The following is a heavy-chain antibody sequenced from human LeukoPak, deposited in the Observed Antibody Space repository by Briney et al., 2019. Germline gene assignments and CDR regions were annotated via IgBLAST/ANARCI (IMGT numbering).Heavy chain of an antibody. CDR1: GFTFSGYW. J-gene: IGHJ6*03. V-gene: IGHV3-74*01. D-gene: IGHD3-3*01. CDR3: ARGGGWDTIFRVVQYMDV. Sequence: GGSLRLSCAASGFTFSGYWMHWVRQVPEKGLVLVSRMDNGGSGTTYADSVKGRFTVSRDNAKNTLYLQMNSLRAEDTAIYYCARGGGWDTIFRVVQYMDVWGKGTTVTVSS. CDR2: MDNGGSGT.